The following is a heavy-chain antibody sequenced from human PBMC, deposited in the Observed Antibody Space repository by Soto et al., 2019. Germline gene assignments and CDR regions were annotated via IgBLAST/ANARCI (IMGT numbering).Heavy chain of an antibody. D-gene: IGHD4-17*01. V-gene: IGHV3-66*01. Sequence: PGGSLRLSCAASGFTVSSNYMSWVRQAPGKGLEWVSVIYSGGSTYYADSVKGRFTISRDNSKNTLYLQMNSLRAEDTAVYYCAKDRGVEVTTRFFDYWGQGTLVTVS. CDR1: GFTVSSNY. CDR3: AKDRGVEVTTRFFDY. J-gene: IGHJ4*02. CDR2: IYSGGST.